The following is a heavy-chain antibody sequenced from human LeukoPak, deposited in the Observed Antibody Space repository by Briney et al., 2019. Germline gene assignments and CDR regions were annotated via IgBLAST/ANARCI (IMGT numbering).Heavy chain of an antibody. J-gene: IGHJ3*02. CDR1: GYTFTSYD. CDR3: AREGGHSGYDNDAFDI. D-gene: IGHD5-12*01. Sequence: ASVKVSCKASGYTFTSYDINWVRQATGQGLEWMGWMNPNSGNTGYAQKFQGRVTMTRNTSISTAYMELSSLGSEDTAVYYCAREGGHSGYDNDAFDIWGQGTMVTVSS. V-gene: IGHV1-8*01. CDR2: MNPNSGNT.